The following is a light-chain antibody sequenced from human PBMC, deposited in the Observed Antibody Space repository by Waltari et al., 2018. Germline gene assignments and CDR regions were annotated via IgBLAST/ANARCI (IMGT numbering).Light chain of an antibody. CDR2: DDS. CDR1: SRKS. CDR3: QVWDSSSDHWV. Sequence: SHVLTQSPSVSVAPGTPAPLTCGGTSRKSVPWYQQRPGQAPVLVVSDDSDRPSGIPERFSGSNSGNTATLTISRVEAGDEADYYCQVWDSSSDHWVFGGGTTLTVL. J-gene: IGLJ3*02. V-gene: IGLV3-21*03.